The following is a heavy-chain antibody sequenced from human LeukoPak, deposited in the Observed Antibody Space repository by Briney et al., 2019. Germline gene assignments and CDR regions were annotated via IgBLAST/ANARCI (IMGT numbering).Heavy chain of an antibody. CDR3: ARGQYYYGSGSYSDY. J-gene: IGHJ4*02. D-gene: IGHD3-10*01. CDR1: GFTFSSYS. CDR2: ISGSSSYI. Sequence: GGSLRLSCAASGFTFSSYSMNWVRQAPGKGLEWVSSISGSSSYIYYADSVRGRFTISRDNAKNSLYLQMNSLRAEDTAVYYCARGQYYYGSGSYSDYWGQGTLVTVSS. V-gene: IGHV3-21*06.